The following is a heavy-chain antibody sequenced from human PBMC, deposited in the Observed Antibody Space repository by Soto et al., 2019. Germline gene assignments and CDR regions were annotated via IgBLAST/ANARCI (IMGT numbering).Heavy chain of an antibody. Sequence: EVQLLESGGGLVQPGGSLRLTCVGSGFTFRNQDMRWVRQAPGKGLEWVSGISGRGGVTYYADSVKGRFTISRDNSKNTLYLQMNNLRANDTAVYYCAKDRQFSGYYESAGHYNDWGQGTLVTVSS. D-gene: IGHD3-22*01. V-gene: IGHV3-23*01. J-gene: IGHJ4*02. CDR2: ISGRGGVT. CDR3: AKDRQFSGYYESAGHYND. CDR1: GFTFRNQD.